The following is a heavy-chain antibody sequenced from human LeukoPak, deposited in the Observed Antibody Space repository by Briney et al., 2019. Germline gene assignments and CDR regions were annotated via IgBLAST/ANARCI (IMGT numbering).Heavy chain of an antibody. CDR2: IKEDGSEK. V-gene: IGHV3-7*01. Sequence: GGSLRLSCAASGLIFSKYWMSWVRQAPGKGLEWVANIKEDGSEKDYVDSVKGRFTISRDNAKNSLYLQMNSLRAEDTAVYYCAELGITMIGGVWGKGTTVTISS. D-gene: IGHD3-10*02. CDR1: GLIFSKYW. J-gene: IGHJ6*04. CDR3: AELGITMIGGV.